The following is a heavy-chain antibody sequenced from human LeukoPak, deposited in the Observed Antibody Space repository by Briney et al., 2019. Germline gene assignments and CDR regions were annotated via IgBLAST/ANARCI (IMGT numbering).Heavy chain of an antibody. D-gene: IGHD6-19*01. Sequence: GASVKVSCKASGYTFTGYYMHWERQAPGQGLEWMGWINPNSGGTNFAQKFQGRVTMTRDTSITTAYMELSRLRPDDTAVYYCAKGISVAQYFDAWGQGALVTVSS. CDR1: GYTFTGYY. CDR2: INPNSGGT. CDR3: AKGISVAQYFDA. V-gene: IGHV1-2*02. J-gene: IGHJ4*02.